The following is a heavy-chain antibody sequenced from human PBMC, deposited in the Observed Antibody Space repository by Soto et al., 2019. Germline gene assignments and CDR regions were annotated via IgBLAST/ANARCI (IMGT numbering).Heavy chain of an antibody. CDR1: GYTFTGYY. CDR2: INPNSGGT. J-gene: IGHJ6*02. CDR3: ARDQRAAAGRNYYYYYGMDV. D-gene: IGHD6-13*01. V-gene: IGHV1-2*04. Sequence: VASVKVSCKASGYTFTGYYMHWVRQAPGQGLEWMGWINPNSGGTNYAQKFQGWVTMTRDTSISTAYMELSRLRSDDTAVYYCARDQRAAAGRNYYYYYGMDVWGQGTTVTVSS.